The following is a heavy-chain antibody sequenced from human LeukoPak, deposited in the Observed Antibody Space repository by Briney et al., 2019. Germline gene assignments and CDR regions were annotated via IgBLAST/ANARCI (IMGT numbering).Heavy chain of an antibody. D-gene: IGHD5-18*01. J-gene: IGHJ4*02. Sequence: SVKVSCKASGGTFSSYAISWVRQAPGQGLEWMGGIIPIFDTANYAQKFQGRVTITADESTSTAYMELSSLRSEDTAVYYCARGRGGCSYGYEPPTDYWGQGTLVTVSS. CDR1: GGTFSSYA. CDR2: IIPIFDTA. CDR3: ARGRGGCSYGYEPPTDY. V-gene: IGHV1-69*01.